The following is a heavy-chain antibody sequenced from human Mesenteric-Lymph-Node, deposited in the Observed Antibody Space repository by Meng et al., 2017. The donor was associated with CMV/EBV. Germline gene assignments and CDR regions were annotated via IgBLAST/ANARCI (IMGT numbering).Heavy chain of an antibody. Sequence: GESLKISCAASGFTFSSYEMNWVRQAPGKGLEWVSSISSSSSYIYYADSVKGRFTISRDNAKNSLYLQMNSLRAEDTAVYYCARVPPRNYGMDVWGQGTTVTVSS. J-gene: IGHJ6*02. CDR1: GFTFSSYE. CDR3: ARVPPRNYGMDV. CDR2: ISSSSSYI. V-gene: IGHV3-21*01.